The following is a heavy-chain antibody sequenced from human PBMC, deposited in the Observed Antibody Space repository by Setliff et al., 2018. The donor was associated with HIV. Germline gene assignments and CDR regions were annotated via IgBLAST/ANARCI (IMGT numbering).Heavy chain of an antibody. Sequence: SETLSLTCTVSGGSISSSGYYWGWIRQPPGKGLEWIGYIYYSGTTFYNPSLKSRVTVSVDTSKNQFSLRLNSVTAADTAVYYCARRRADYDSSGHYREDFDYWGQGTLVTVSS. CDR2: IYYSGTT. CDR1: GGSISSSGYY. V-gene: IGHV4-39*01. D-gene: IGHD3-22*01. CDR3: ARRRADYDSSGHYREDFDY. J-gene: IGHJ4*02.